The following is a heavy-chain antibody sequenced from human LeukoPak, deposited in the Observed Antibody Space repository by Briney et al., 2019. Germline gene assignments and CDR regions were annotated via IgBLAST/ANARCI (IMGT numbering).Heavy chain of an antibody. CDR1: GGSSRGNY. V-gene: IGHV4-34*01. CDR3: ARGQGEFDSSGYYRYYYYMDV. Sequence: SETLSLTSAVYGGSSRGNYWSWIRQPPGKGLEWIGEIKPSGITNYIPSLKSRVTISVDTSKNQFSLKLSSVSDADTAVYYCARGQGEFDSSGYYRYYYYMDVWGKGTTVTVSS. D-gene: IGHD3-22*01. J-gene: IGHJ6*03. CDR2: IKPSGIT.